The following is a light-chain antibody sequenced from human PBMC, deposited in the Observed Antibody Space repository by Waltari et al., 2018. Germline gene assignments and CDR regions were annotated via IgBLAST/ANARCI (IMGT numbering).Light chain of an antibody. Sequence: QSALTQPPSASGSPGQSVTISCTGTTRAVGGYDRVSWYQQHPGKAPKLMIYEVNKRPSGVPDRFSGSKSGNMAYLTVSGLQAEDEAHYYCNSYAGSNSVVFGGGTKLTVL. CDR1: TRAVGGYDR. J-gene: IGLJ2*01. V-gene: IGLV2-8*01. CDR2: EVN. CDR3: NSYAGSNSVV.